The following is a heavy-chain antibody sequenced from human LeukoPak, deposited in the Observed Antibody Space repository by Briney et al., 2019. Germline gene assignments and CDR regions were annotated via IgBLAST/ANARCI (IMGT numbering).Heavy chain of an antibody. CDR2: INHSGIT. Sequence: PSETLSLTCAFYGASFSGYYWRWIRQPPGKGLEWIGEINHSGITTYNTSLKRRVKISVDTSKKQFSLKLNSVTAADTAVYYCAISHKWLLLDYWGQGTLVTASS. J-gene: IGHJ4*02. CDR3: AISHKWLLLDY. D-gene: IGHD2-15*01. V-gene: IGHV4-34*01. CDR1: GASFSGYY.